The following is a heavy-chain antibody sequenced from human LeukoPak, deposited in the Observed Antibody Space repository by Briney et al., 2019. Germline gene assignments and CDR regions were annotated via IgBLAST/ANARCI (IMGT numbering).Heavy chain of an antibody. J-gene: IGHJ6*02. CDR3: AAPSGSFLGYYYGMDV. CDR2: FDPEDGET. Sequence: ASVKVSCKVSGYTLTELSMHWVRQAPGKGLEWMGGFDPEDGETLYAQRFQGRVTMTKDTSTDTVYMELSSLKSEDTAVYYCAAPSGSFLGYYYGMDVWAKGPRSPSP. D-gene: IGHD1-26*01. V-gene: IGHV1-24*01. CDR1: GYTLTELS.